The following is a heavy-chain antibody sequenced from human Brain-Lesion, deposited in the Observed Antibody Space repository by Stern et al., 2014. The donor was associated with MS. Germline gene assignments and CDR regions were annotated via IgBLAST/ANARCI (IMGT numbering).Heavy chain of an antibody. J-gene: IGHJ6*02. CDR3: ARGYYGSGRPQKGMDV. V-gene: IGHV1-2*02. Sequence: QLVQSGAEVKKPGASVKVSCKASGYTFTGYYMYWVRQAPGQGLEWMGWINPNSGGTHYAQTFQGRVTMTRDTSITTAYMELSRLRSDDTAVYYCARGYYGSGRPQKGMDVWGQGTTVTVSS. CDR1: GYTFTGYY. D-gene: IGHD3-10*01. CDR2: INPNSGGT.